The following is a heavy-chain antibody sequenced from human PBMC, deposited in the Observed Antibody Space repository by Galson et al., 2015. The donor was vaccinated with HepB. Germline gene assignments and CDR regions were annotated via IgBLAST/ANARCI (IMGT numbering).Heavy chain of an antibody. CDR3: TTGKGRSSWYMSY. CDR1: GFTFSNAW. D-gene: IGHD6-13*01. CDR2: IKSKTDGGTT. V-gene: IGHV3-15*07. J-gene: IGHJ4*02. Sequence: SLRLSCAASGFTFSNAWMNWVRQAPGKGLEWVGRIKSKTDGGTTDYAAPVKGRFTISRDDSKNTLYLQMNSLKTEDTAVYYCTTGKGRSSWYMSYWGQGTLVTVSS.